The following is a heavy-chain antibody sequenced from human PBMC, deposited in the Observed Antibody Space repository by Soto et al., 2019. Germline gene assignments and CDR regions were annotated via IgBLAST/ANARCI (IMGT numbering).Heavy chain of an antibody. CDR2: INHSGST. CDR3: ARGGRVLTGYYKYYYYGMDV. CDR1: GGSFSGYY. Sequence: SETLSLTCAVYGGSFSGYYWSWIRQPPGKGLEWIGEINHSGSTNYNPSLKSRVTISVDTSKNQFSPKLSSVTAADTAVYYCARGGRVLTGYYKYYYYGMDVWGQGTTVTVSS. V-gene: IGHV4-34*01. D-gene: IGHD3-9*01. J-gene: IGHJ6*02.